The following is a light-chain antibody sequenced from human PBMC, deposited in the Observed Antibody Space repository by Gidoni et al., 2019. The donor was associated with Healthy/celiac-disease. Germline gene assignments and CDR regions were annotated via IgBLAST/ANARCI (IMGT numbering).Light chain of an antibody. J-gene: IGLJ2*01. CDR2: EFS. Sequence: QSALTQPASVSGSPGQSITISCTGTSSYVGGYNYVSWYQQHPGKAPKLMIYEFSKRPSGVSTRFSGSTSGNTASLTISGLQAEDEADYYCSSYTSSSTPVVFGGGTKLTVL. CDR3: SSYTSSSTPVV. V-gene: IGLV2-14*01. CDR1: SSYVGGYNY.